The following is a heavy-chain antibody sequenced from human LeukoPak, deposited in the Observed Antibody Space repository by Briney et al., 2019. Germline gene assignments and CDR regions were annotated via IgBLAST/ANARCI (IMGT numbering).Heavy chain of an antibody. J-gene: IGHJ4*02. CDR2: IYSGGST. Sequence: GGSLRLSCAAPGFTVSSNYMSWVRQAPGKGLEWVSVIYSGGSTYYADSVKGRFPISRDNSKNTLYLQMNSLRAEDTAVYYCARVISGYCTNGVCYYFDYWGQGTLVTVSS. CDR1: GFTVSSNY. CDR3: ARVISGYCTNGVCYYFDY. D-gene: IGHD2-8*01. V-gene: IGHV3-66*02.